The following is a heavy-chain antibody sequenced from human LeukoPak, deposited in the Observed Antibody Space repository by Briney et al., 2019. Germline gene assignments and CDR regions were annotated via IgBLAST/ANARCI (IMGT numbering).Heavy chain of an antibody. CDR1: GFTFSAYA. J-gene: IGHJ4*02. Sequence: PGGSLRLSCGASGFTFSAYAMNWVRQAPGKEMEWVSSITGTTGNTYVVDSVKGRFTISRDNSRNTLYLQMNSLRAEDTAIYYCAKGTLGSCSGARCYPFDYWGQGALVTVSS. D-gene: IGHD2-15*01. CDR3: AKGTLGSCSGARCYPFDY. CDR2: ITGTTGNT. V-gene: IGHV3-23*01.